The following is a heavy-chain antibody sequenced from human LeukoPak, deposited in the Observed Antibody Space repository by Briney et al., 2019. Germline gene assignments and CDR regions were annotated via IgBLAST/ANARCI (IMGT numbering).Heavy chain of an antibody. Sequence: SETLSLTCAVYGGSFSGYYWSWIRQPPGKGLEWIGEINHSGSTNYNPSLKSRVTISVDTSKNQFSLKLSSVTAADTAVYYCASYCSGGSCPPGDFDYWGQGTLVTVSS. V-gene: IGHV4-34*01. CDR2: INHSGST. CDR3: ASYCSGGSCPPGDFDY. CDR1: GGSFSGYY. J-gene: IGHJ4*02. D-gene: IGHD2-15*01.